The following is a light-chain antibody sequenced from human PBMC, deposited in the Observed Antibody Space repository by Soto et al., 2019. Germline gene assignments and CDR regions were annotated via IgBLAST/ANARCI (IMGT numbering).Light chain of an antibody. CDR1: QGIANY. Sequence: DIQLTQSPSFLSASVGDRVIITCRASQGIANYLAWYQQKPGQAPKLLIYAASSLQSGVPSRFSGSGSGTEFTLTISSLQPEDFATYYCQQLHNYPQTFGPGTKLEI. CDR3: QQLHNYPQT. V-gene: IGKV1-9*01. CDR2: AAS. J-gene: IGKJ2*01.